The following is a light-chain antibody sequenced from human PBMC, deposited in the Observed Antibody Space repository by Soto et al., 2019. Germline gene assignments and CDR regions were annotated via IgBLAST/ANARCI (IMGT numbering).Light chain of an antibody. J-gene: IGKJ2*01. Sequence: EIVLTQSPGTLSLSPGERATLSCRASQSVSSSYLAWYQQKPGQAPRLLIYGASSRATGIPDRFSGSGSGTDVTLTISRLEPEDFAVYYCQQYGSSLYTFGQWTKLEIK. CDR1: QSVSSSY. CDR3: QQYGSSLYT. CDR2: GAS. V-gene: IGKV3-20*01.